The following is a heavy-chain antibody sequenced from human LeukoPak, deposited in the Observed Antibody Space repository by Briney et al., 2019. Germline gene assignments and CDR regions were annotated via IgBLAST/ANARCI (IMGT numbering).Heavy chain of an antibody. D-gene: IGHD1-26*01. J-gene: IGHJ4*02. CDR3: ARATARLRGSYLYYFDY. Sequence: GGSLRLSCAASGFTFSSYSMNWVRQAPGKGLEWVSYISSSSSTIYYADSVKGRFTISRDNAKNSLYLQMNSLRAEDTAVYYCARATARLRGSYLYYFDYWGQGTLVTVSS. CDR1: GFTFSSYS. V-gene: IGHV3-48*04. CDR2: ISSSSSTI.